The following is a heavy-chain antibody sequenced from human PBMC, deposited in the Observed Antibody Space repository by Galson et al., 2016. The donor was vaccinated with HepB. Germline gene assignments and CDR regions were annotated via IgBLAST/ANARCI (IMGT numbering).Heavy chain of an antibody. J-gene: IGHJ4*02. CDR2: IDWDDDK. Sequence: PALVTPTQTLTLTCTFSGFSLSTRGVSVSWIRQPPGKALEWLARIDWDDDKYYTTSLKNRLTISRDTSDTQVVLTLTNMDPVDTATYFCARTRVLPAPTLNFDSWGQGALVTVSS. D-gene: IGHD2-2*01. CDR1: GFSLSTRGVS. V-gene: IGHV2-70*11. CDR3: ARTRVLPAPTLNFDS.